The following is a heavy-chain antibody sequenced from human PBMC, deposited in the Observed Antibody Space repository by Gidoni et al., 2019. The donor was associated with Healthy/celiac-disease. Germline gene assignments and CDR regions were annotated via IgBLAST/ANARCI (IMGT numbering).Heavy chain of an antibody. CDR2: IFSNDEK. Sequence: QVTLKQSGPVLVKPTEILTLTRTVSGFSLSNARMGVSWIRQPPGKALEWLAHIFSNDEKSYSTSLKSRLTISKDTSKRQVVLTMTNMDTVETATYYCARIRRWIVATIGWFEPWGQGTLVTVSS. J-gene: IGHJ5*02. D-gene: IGHD5-12*01. CDR1: GFSLSNARMG. V-gene: IGHV2-26*01. CDR3: ARIRRWIVATIGWFEP.